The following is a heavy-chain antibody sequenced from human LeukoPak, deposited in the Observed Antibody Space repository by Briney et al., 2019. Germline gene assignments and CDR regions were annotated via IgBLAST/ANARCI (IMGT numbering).Heavy chain of an antibody. CDR2: IIPILGIA. CDR1: GGTFSSYA. V-gene: IGHV1-69*04. D-gene: IGHD6-13*01. Sequence: SVKVSCKASGGTFSSYANSWVRQAPGQGLEWMGRIIPILGIANYAQKFQGRVTITADKSTSTAYMELSSLRSEDTAVYYCAICPHSSSDAFDIWGQGTMVTVSS. CDR3: AICPHSSSDAFDI. J-gene: IGHJ3*02.